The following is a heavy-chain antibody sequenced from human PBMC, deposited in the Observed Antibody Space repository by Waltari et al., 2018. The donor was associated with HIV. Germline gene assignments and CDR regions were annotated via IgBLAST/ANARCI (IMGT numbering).Heavy chain of an antibody. Sequence: QVQLVQSGAEVKKPGYSVKVSCKASGGSFISYAICWVRQAPGQGLEWMGGIIPIFGTPDYAQNFQGRVTITADESTSTAYMELSSLRSEDTAVYYCARGTYDSPYLFDYWGQGTLVTVSS. CDR2: IIPIFGTP. CDR3: ARGTYDSPYLFDY. D-gene: IGHD3-22*01. V-gene: IGHV1-69*01. J-gene: IGHJ4*02. CDR1: GGSFISYA.